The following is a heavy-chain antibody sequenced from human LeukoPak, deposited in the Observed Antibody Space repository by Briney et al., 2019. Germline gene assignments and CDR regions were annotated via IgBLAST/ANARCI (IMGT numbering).Heavy chain of an antibody. V-gene: IGHV1-2*06. CDR2: INPNSGGT. Sequence: ASVKVSCKASGYTFTGYYMHWVRQAPGQGLEWVGRINPNSGGTNYAQKFQGRVTMTRDTSISTAYMVLSRLRSDDTAVYYCAREVGATVTTTAGYWGQGTLVTVSS. J-gene: IGHJ4*02. CDR3: AREVGATVTTTAGY. D-gene: IGHD4-17*01. CDR1: GYTFTGYY.